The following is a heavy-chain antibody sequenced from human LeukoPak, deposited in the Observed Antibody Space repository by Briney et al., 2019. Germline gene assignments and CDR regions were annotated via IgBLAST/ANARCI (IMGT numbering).Heavy chain of an antibody. CDR1: GGSISSYY. CDR3: ARAVGSSWYNASDI. Sequence: KPSQTLSLTCTVSGGSISSYYWSWLRQPPGKGLEWIGYIYYSGSTNYNPSLKSRVTISVDTSKNQFTLKLSSVTAADTAVYYCARAVGSSWYNASDIWGQGTMVTVSS. J-gene: IGHJ3*02. D-gene: IGHD6-13*01. V-gene: IGHV4-59*01. CDR2: IYYSGST.